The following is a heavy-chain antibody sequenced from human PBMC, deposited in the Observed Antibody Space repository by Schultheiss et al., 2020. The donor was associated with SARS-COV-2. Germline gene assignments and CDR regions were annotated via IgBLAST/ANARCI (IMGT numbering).Heavy chain of an antibody. J-gene: IGHJ6*02. V-gene: IGHV3-7*01. CDR2: IKQDGSEK. Sequence: GGSLRLSCAASGFTFSSYSMNWVRQAPGKGLEWVANIKQDGSEKYYVDSVKGRFTISRDNSKNTLYLQINSLRAEDTAVYYCARRAGSIWGSYYYGMDVWGQGTTVTVSS. CDR3: ARRAGSIWGSYYYGMDV. D-gene: IGHD6-13*01. CDR1: GFTFSSYS.